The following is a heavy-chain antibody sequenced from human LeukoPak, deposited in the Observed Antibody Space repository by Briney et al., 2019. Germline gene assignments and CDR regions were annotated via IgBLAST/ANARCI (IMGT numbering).Heavy chain of an antibody. CDR1: GDSISTYY. CDR3: ARLNYGYDWFDP. D-gene: IGHD5-18*01. J-gene: IGHJ5*02. CDR2: ISSSGST. V-gene: IGHV4-59*01. Sequence: SETLSLTCTFFGDSISTYYWSWIRQPPGKGLQWIGYISSSGSTNYNPSLKSRVTISVATSKNQFSLKLNSVTSADTAVYYCARLNYGYDWFDPWGQGTLVTVSS.